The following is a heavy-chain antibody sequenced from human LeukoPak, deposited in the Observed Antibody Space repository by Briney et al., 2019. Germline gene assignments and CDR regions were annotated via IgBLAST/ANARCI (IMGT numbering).Heavy chain of an antibody. V-gene: IGHV4-59*01. CDR3: AREAYCGGDCYSGFDY. J-gene: IGHJ4*02. Sequence: SETLSLTCTVSGGSISSYHWSWIRQPPGKGLEWIGYIYYSGSTNYNPSLKSRVTISVDTSKNQFSLKLSSVTAADTAVYYCAREAYCGGDCYSGFDYWGQGTPVTVS. CDR1: GGSISSYH. D-gene: IGHD2-21*02. CDR2: IYYSGST.